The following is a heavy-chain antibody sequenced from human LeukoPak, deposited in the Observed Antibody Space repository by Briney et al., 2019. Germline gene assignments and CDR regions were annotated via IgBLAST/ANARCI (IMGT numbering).Heavy chain of an antibody. J-gene: IGHJ4*02. V-gene: IGHV4-4*07. CDR3: ARENSGSYREFDY. CDR1: GGSISSYY. Sequence: SETLSLTCTVSGGSISSYYWSWIRQPAGKGLEWIGRIYTSGSTNYNASLKSQVSMSVDASKNQFSLKLSSVTAADTAVFYCARENSGSYREFDYWGQGTLVTVSS. CDR2: IYTSGST. D-gene: IGHD1-26*01.